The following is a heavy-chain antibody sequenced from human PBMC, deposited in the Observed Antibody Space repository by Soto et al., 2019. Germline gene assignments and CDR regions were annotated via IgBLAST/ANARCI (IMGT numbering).Heavy chain of an antibody. CDR3: ARGGMTTVTPFDY. Sequence: SETLSLTCAVSGGSISSSNWWSWVRQPPGKGLEWIGEIYHSGSTNYNPSLKSRVTISVDKSKNQFSLKLSSVTAADTAVYHCARGGMTTVTPFDYWGQGTLVTVSS. CDR1: GGSISSSNW. J-gene: IGHJ4*02. V-gene: IGHV4-4*02. D-gene: IGHD4-17*01. CDR2: IYHSGST.